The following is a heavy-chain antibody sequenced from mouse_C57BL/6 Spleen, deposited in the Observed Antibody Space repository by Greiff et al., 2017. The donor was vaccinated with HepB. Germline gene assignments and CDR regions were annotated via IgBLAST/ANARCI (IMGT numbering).Heavy chain of an antibody. Sequence: EVKLMESGGGLVQPGGSLSLSCAASGFTFTDYYMSWVRQPPGKALEWLGFIRNKANGYTTEYSASVKGRFTISRDNSQSILYLQMNALRAEDSATYYCARYTTVVDSWYFDVWGTGTTVTVSS. CDR2: IRNKANGYTT. D-gene: IGHD1-1*01. CDR1: GFTFTDYY. CDR3: ARYTTVVDSWYFDV. V-gene: IGHV7-3*01. J-gene: IGHJ1*03.